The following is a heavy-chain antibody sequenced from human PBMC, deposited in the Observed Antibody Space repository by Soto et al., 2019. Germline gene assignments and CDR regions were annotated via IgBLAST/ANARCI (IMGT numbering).Heavy chain of an antibody. V-gene: IGHV1-3*01. CDR3: ARASPYCGGDCVGGAFDI. D-gene: IGHD2-21*01. CDR1: GYTFTSYA. CDR2: INAGNGNT. J-gene: IGHJ3*02. Sequence: ASVKVSCKASGYTFTSYAMHWVRQAPGQRLEWMGWINAGNGNTKYSQKFQGRVTITRDTSASTAYMELSSLRSEDTAVYYCARASPYCGGDCVGGAFDIWGQGTMVTVSS.